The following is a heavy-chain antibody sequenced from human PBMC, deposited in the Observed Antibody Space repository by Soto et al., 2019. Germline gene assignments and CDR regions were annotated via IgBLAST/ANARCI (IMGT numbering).Heavy chain of an antibody. CDR3: ARTDQNAKAPYGGPRV. Sequence: QVQLVQSGAEVKKPGSSVKVSCKASGGTFSSYAISWVRQAPGQGLEWMGGIIPIFGTANYAQKFQGRVTITADESTSTDYMELSSLRSEDTAVYYCARTDQNAKAPYGGPRVWGQGTLVTVSS. J-gene: IGHJ4*02. V-gene: IGHV1-69*01. D-gene: IGHD4-17*01. CDR1: GGTFSSYA. CDR2: IIPIFGTA.